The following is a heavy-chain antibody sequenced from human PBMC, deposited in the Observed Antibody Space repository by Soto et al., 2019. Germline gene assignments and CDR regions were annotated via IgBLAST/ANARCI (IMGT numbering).Heavy chain of an antibody. CDR1: GLSISSDNW. D-gene: IGHD6-13*01. J-gene: IGHJ4*02. V-gene: IGHV4-4*02. CDR2: IHHSGST. CDR3: ARDQGSHPGD. Sequence: QVQLQESRPGLVRPSGTVSLTCAVSGLSISSDNWWRWVRQPPGKGLEWIGEIHHSGSTNYNPSLKSRVTMSVVPSKDLFSLTLNSVTAADTAFYYCARDQGSHPGDWGQGTLVSVSS.